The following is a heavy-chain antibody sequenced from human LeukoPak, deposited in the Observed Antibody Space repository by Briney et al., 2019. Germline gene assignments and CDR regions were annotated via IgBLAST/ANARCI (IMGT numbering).Heavy chain of an antibody. Sequence: SETLSPTCAVYGGSFSGYYWSRIRQPPGKGLEWIGEINHSGSTNYNPSLKSRVTISVDTSKNQFSLKLSSVTAADTAVYYCARGANSSSGWYYFDYWGQGTLVTVSS. CDR2: INHSGST. J-gene: IGHJ4*02. D-gene: IGHD6-19*01. CDR1: GGSFSGYY. V-gene: IGHV4-34*01. CDR3: ARGANSSSGWYYFDY.